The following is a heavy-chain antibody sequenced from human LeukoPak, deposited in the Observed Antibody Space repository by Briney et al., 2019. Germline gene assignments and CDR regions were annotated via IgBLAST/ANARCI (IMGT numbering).Heavy chain of an antibody. CDR3: AKDREEMTTVWYFDL. V-gene: IGHV3-30*18. CDR2: ISYDGNNK. CDR1: GXTFSSYG. D-gene: IGHD4-11*01. J-gene: IGHJ2*01. Sequence: GRSLRLSCAASGXTFSSYGVHWVRQAPGKGLEWVAVISYDGNNKYYADSVRGRFTISRDNSKNTLYLQMNTLRAEDTAFYYCAKDREEMTTVWYFDLWGRGTLVTVSS.